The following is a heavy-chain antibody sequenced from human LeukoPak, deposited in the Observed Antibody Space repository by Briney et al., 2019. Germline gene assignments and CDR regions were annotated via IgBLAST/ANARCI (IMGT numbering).Heavy chain of an antibody. V-gene: IGHV1-2*02. Sequence: ASVKVSCKASGYTFTGYYMHWVRQAPGQGLEWMGWINPNSGGTNYAQKFQGRVTMTRDTSISTAYMELSRLRSDDTAVYYCARRTYYYDSSDFGWGQGTLVTVSS. CDR3: ARRTYYYDSSDFG. J-gene: IGHJ4*02. D-gene: IGHD3-22*01. CDR2: INPNSGGT. CDR1: GYTFTGYY.